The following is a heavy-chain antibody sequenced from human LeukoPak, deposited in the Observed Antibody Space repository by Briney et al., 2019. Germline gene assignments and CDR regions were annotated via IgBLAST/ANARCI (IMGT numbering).Heavy chain of an antibody. D-gene: IGHD5-18*01. CDR1: GFTFSSYG. J-gene: IGHJ3*02. V-gene: IGHV3-33*01. CDR3: ARDRYTAMVPDAFDI. CDR2: IWYDGSNK. Sequence: GGSLRLSCAASGFTFSSYGMHWVRQAPGKGLEWVAVIWYDGSNKYYADSVKGRFTISRDNSKNTLYLQMNSLRAEDTAVYYCARDRYTAMVPDAFDIWGQGTTVTVSS.